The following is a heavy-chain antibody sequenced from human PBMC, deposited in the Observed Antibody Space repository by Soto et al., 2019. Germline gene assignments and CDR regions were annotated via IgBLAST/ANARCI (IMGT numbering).Heavy chain of an antibody. J-gene: IGHJ5*02. CDR1: GYTFTSYG. Sequence: QVQLVQSGAEVKKPGASVKVSCKASGYTFTSYGISWVRQAPGQGLEWMGWISAYNGNTNYAQKLQGRVTMTTDTSTSTAYRELSSLSSDDTAVYYCAGDKGAYCGGDCYSTWFDPWGQGTLVTVSS. V-gene: IGHV1-18*01. D-gene: IGHD2-21*02. CDR2: ISAYNGNT. CDR3: AGDKGAYCGGDCYSTWFDP.